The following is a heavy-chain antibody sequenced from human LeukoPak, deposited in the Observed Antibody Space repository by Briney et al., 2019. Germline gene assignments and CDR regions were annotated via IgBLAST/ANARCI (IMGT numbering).Heavy chain of an antibody. J-gene: IGHJ4*02. V-gene: IGHV3-23*01. CDR1: GFTFRNYA. D-gene: IGHD4-11*01. CDR3: ARARGGLQYLNDY. Sequence: GGSLRLSCAASGFTFRNYAMSWVRQAPGKGLEWVSAISGSGGSTYYADSVKGRFTISRDNSKNTLYLQMNSLRAEDTAVYYCARARGGLQYLNDYWGQGTLVTVSS. CDR2: ISGSGGST.